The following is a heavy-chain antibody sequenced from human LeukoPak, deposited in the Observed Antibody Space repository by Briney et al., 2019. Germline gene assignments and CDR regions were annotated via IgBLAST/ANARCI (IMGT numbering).Heavy chain of an antibody. D-gene: IGHD2-2*01. CDR2: ISSSSSYI. CDR3: ARDLRLGVVVPAAMTGGY. V-gene: IGHV3-21*01. J-gene: IGHJ4*02. CDR1: GFTFSSYS. Sequence: GGSLRLSCAASGFTFSSYSMNWFRQAPGKGLEWVSSISSSSSYIYYADSVKGRFTISRDNAKNSLYLQMNSLRAEDTAVYYCARDLRLGVVVPAAMTGGYWGQGTLVTVSS.